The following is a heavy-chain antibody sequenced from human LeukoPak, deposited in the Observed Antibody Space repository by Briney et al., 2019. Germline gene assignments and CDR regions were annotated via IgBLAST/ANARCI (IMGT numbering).Heavy chain of an antibody. CDR1: GYTFTNYD. CDR2: MGSNSGDT. J-gene: IGHJ5*02. Sequence: GASVKVSCKASGYTFTNYDINWVRQATGQGLEWMGWMGSNSGDTGYAQKFQGRVTMTRDTFISTAYMELSSLRSEDTAVYYCAREGVTNWFDPWGQGTLVTVSS. V-gene: IGHV1-8*01. D-gene: IGHD3-10*01. CDR3: AREGVTNWFDP.